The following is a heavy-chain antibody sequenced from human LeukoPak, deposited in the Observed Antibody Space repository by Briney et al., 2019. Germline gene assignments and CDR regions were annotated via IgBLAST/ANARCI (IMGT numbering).Heavy chain of an antibody. J-gene: IGHJ4*02. D-gene: IGHD6-6*01. CDR3: AKEFRYSSSSACDY. CDR1: GFTFSDYY. Sequence: PGGSLRLSCAASGFTFSDYYMSWIRQAPGKGLEWVSYISSSGSTIYYADSVKGRFTISRDNSKNTLYLQMNSLRAEDTAVYYCAKEFRYSSSSACDYWGQGTLVTVSS. V-gene: IGHV3-11*01. CDR2: ISSSGSTI.